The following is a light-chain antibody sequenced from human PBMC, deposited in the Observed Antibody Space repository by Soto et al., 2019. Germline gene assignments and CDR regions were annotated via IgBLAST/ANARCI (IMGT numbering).Light chain of an antibody. V-gene: IGLV2-14*01. J-gene: IGLJ1*01. CDR1: SSDIGTYNH. CDR3: CSYTTSSTLV. Sequence: QSVLTQPASVSGSPGQSIAISCAGTSSDIGTYNHVSWYQQHPGKAPQLIIYEDINRPSGLSSRFSGSKSGNTASLTISGLQAEGEADYFCCSYTTSSTLVCGTGTKLTVL. CDR2: EDI.